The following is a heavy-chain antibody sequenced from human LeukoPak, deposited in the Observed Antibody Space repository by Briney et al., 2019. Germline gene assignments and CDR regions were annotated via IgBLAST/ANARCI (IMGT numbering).Heavy chain of an antibody. V-gene: IGHV4-59*01. CDR3: ARGSSSGYYWYFDP. CDR2: VSYSGST. CDR1: GGSISPYY. D-gene: IGHD6-19*01. J-gene: IGHJ2*01. Sequence: PSETLSLTCTVSGGSISPYYWSWIRQPPGKGLEWVGYVSYSGSTDYNPSLKSRATISLDTSKSRFSLKLSSVTAADTAVYYCARGSSSGYYWYFDPWGRGTLVTVSS.